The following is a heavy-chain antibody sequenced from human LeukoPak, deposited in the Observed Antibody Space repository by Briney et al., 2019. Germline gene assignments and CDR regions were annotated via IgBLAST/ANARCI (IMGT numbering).Heavy chain of an antibody. Sequence: PSETLSLTCTVSGGSISSYYWSWIRQPPGKGLEWIGYICYSGSTNYNPSLKSRVTISVDTSKNQFSLKLSSVTAADTAVYYCARDGGGCSGGSCYLYFQHWGQGTLVTVSS. CDR2: ICYSGST. J-gene: IGHJ1*01. V-gene: IGHV4-59*01. CDR1: GGSISSYY. CDR3: ARDGGGCSGGSCYLYFQH. D-gene: IGHD2-15*01.